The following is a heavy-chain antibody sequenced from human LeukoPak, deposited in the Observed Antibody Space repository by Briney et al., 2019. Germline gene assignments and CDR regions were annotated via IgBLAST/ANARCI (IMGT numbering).Heavy chain of an antibody. CDR1: GGSISSYY. D-gene: IGHD5-12*01. V-gene: IGHV4-4*07. CDR2: IYTSGST. J-gene: IGHJ6*02. CDR3: VGWLRSRYYYGMDV. Sequence: PSEPLSLTCTVSGGSISSYYWSWIRQPAGKGLEWIGRIYTSGSTNFNPSLKSRVTMSVDTSKTQFSLKLSSVTAADTAVYYCVGWLRSRYYYGMDVWGQGTTVTVSS.